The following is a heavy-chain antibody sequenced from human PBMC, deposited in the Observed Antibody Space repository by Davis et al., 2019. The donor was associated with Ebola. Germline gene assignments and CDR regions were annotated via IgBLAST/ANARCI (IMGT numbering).Heavy chain of an antibody. CDR1: GGTFSSYA. CDR3: ARGPESCRSFSCPYYFDS. D-gene: IGHD2-2*01. Sequence: AASVKVSCKASGGTFSSYAISWVRQAPGQGLEWMGWINPNSGGTNYAQKFQGWVTMTRDTSISTAYMELSSLRSEDTAVYYCARGPESCRSFSCPYYFDSWGQGTLVAVSS. J-gene: IGHJ4*02. CDR2: INPNSGGT. V-gene: IGHV1-2*04.